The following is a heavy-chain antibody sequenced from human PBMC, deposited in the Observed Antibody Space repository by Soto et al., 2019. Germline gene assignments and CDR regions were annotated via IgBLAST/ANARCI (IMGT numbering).Heavy chain of an antibody. CDR3: ARDGDVNTGFGKDY. J-gene: IGHJ4*02. Sequence: GXLRLSCAASGFTFSSYGMHWVLQSPGKGLEWVAFIWHDGGNKFYAESVKGRFTISRDNSKNTLYLQMTSLSAEDTAMYYCARDGDVNTGFGKDYWGQGTLVTVSS. V-gene: IGHV3-33*01. D-gene: IGHD3-16*01. CDR2: IWHDGGNK. CDR1: GFTFSSYG.